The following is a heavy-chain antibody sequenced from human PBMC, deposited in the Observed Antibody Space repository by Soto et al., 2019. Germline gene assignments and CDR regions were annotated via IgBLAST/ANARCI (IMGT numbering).Heavy chain of an antibody. D-gene: IGHD3-22*01. CDR1: GFTFSSYW. J-gene: IGHJ3*02. V-gene: IGHV3-74*01. Sequence: GESLKISCAASGFTFSSYWMHWVRQAPGKGLVWVSRINSDGSSTSYADSVKGRFTISRDNAKNTLYLQMNSLRAEDTAVYYCARVYDSSGYYSIDAFDIWGQGTMVTVSS. CDR3: ARVYDSSGYYSIDAFDI. CDR2: INSDGSST.